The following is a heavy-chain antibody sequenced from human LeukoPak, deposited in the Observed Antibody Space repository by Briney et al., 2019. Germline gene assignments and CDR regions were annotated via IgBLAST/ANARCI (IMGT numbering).Heavy chain of an antibody. V-gene: IGHV3-23*01. CDR1: GFTFSSYA. J-gene: IGHJ4*02. CDR3: AKDQNGGNYFDY. Sequence: GGSLRLSCAASGFTFSSYAMSWVRQAPGKGLEWVSAISGSGGSTYYADSVKGRFTISRDNSKNTPYLQMNSLRAEDTAVYYCAKDQNGGNYFDYWGQGTLVTVSS. D-gene: IGHD4-23*01. CDR2: ISGSGGST.